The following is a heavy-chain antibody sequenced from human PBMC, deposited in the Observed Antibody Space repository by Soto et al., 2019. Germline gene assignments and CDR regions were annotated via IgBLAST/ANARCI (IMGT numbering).Heavy chain of an antibody. Sequence: SVKVSCKASGFTFTSSAVQWVRQARGQRLEWIGWIVVGSGNTNYAQKFQERVTITRDMSTSTAYMELSSLRSEDTAVYYCAADKLGYCSSTSCYGYYYGMDVWGQGTTVTSP. V-gene: IGHV1-58*01. CDR1: GFTFTSSA. J-gene: IGHJ6*02. D-gene: IGHD2-2*01. CDR3: AADKLGYCSSTSCYGYYYGMDV. CDR2: IVVGSGNT.